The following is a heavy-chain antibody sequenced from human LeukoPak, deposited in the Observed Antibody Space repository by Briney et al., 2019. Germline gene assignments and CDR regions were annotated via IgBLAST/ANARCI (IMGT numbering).Heavy chain of an antibody. Sequence: GESLKISCKGSGYSFTSYWIGWVRQMPGKGLEWMGIIYPGDSDTRYSLSFHGQVTISADKSISTAYLQWSSLKASDTAMYYCARHETPDRILDPFDIWGQGTMVTVSS. CDR2: IYPGDSDT. J-gene: IGHJ3*02. CDR3: ARHETPDRILDPFDI. V-gene: IGHV5-51*01. CDR1: GYSFTSYW. D-gene: IGHD1-14*01.